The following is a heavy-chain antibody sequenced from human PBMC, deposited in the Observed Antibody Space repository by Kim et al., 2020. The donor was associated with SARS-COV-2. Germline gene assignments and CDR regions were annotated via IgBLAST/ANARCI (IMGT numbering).Heavy chain of an antibody. Sequence: PPLKSRVTISVDTSKNQFSVKLSSVTAADTAVYYCAREAGVTVTTNYFDYWGQGTLVTVSS. J-gene: IGHJ4*02. D-gene: IGHD4-4*01. V-gene: IGHV4-30-2*05. CDR3: AREAGVTVTTNYFDY.